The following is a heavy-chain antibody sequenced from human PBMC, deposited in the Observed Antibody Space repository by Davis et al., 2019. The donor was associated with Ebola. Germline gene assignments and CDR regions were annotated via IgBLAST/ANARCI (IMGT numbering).Heavy chain of an antibody. CDR3: ARDLTSYSSSSHY. J-gene: IGHJ4*02. CDR2: IDPTDGST. D-gene: IGHD6-6*01. Sequence: ASVKVSCKTSGYTFNTKYMNWVRQTPRQGLEWMGVIDPTDGSTTYAHKFQGRVTMTRDTSTSTVYMELSSLRSDDTAVYYCARDLTSYSSSSHYWGQGTLVTVSS. CDR1: GYTFNTKY. V-gene: IGHV1-46*02.